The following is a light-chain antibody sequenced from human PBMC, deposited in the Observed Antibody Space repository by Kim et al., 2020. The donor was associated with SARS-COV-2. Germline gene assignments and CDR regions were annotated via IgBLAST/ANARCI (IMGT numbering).Light chain of an antibody. V-gene: IGLV2-11*03. Sequence: SVNISCTGTSAEVYDFNYVSWYQQRPGKAPKLMIYDVTQRPSGVPDRFSGSKSGDTASLTVSGLQTEDEAEYFCCTFVGRRTNTLIFGGGTQLTVL. CDR2: DVT. CDR1: SAEVYDFNY. CDR3: CTFVGRRTNTLI. J-gene: IGLJ2*01.